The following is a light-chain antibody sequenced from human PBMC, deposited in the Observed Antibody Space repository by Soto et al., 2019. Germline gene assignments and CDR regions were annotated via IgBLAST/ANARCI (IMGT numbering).Light chain of an antibody. CDR2: EVS. J-gene: IGLJ3*02. V-gene: IGLV2-14*01. CDR3: SSTRV. Sequence: QTVLTQPASVSGSPGQSITISCTGTSSDVGGYNYVSWYQQHPGKAPKLMIYEVSNRPSGVSNRFSGSKSGNTASLTISGLQAEDEADYTSSSTRVFGGGTQLTVL. CDR1: SSDVGGYNY.